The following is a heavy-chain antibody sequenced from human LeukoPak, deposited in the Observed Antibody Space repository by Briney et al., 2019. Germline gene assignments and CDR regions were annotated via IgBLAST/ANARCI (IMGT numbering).Heavy chain of an antibody. V-gene: IGHV3-23*01. D-gene: IGHD1-26*01. Sequence: GGSLRLSCAASGFTFSSYAMSWVRQAPGKGLEWVSAISGSGGSTYYADSVRGRFSISRDTSKNTLYLQMNSLRAEDTAVYYCARGSVRAFDIWGQGTMVTVSS. CDR2: ISGSGGST. J-gene: IGHJ3*02. CDR1: GFTFSSYA. CDR3: ARGSVRAFDI.